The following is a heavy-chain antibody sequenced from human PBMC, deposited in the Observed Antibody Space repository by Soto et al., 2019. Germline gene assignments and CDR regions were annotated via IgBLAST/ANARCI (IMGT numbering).Heavy chain of an antibody. Sequence: EVQLLESGGGLVQPGGSLRLSCEASGFTFSSYAMSWVRQAPGKGLGWVSAISGSGGYIHYADSVKGRFTSSRDNPKNTLYLQMNSLRAEDTAVYYCAKDHAVYSGYDYYYGMDVWGQGTTVTVSS. CDR2: ISGSGGYI. J-gene: IGHJ6*02. CDR3: AKDHAVYSGYDYYYGMDV. CDR1: GFTFSSYA. V-gene: IGHV3-23*01. D-gene: IGHD5-12*01.